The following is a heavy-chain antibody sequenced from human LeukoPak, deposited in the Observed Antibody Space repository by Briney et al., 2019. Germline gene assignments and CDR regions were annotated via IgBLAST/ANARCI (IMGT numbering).Heavy chain of an antibody. Sequence: GESLKISCKGSGYPFSSYWIGWVRQMPGKGLEWMGIIYPGDSDTRYSPSFQGQVTISADKSISTAYLQWSSLKASDTAMYYCARKRSGYRDAFDIWGQGTMVTVSS. CDR3: ARKRSGYRDAFDI. J-gene: IGHJ3*02. V-gene: IGHV5-51*01. CDR1: GYPFSSYW. D-gene: IGHD3-3*01. CDR2: IYPGDSDT.